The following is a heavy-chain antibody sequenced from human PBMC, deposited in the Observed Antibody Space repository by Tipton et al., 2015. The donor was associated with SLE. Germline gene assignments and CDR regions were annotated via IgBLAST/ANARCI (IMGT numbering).Heavy chain of an antibody. CDR1: GYFFSSGHYSGYF. J-gene: IGHJ6*03. CDR2: IYDSGKT. D-gene: IGHD2-2*01. CDR3: AREGRYPYYYYYMDV. Sequence: TLSLTCAVSGYFFSSGHYSGYFRGWIRQPPGKGLEWIGNIYDSGKTYYNPSLKSRVTILIDMSKNQFSLKLSSVTAADTALYYCAREGRYPYYYYYMDVWGKGTTVTVSS. V-gene: IGHV4-38-2*02.